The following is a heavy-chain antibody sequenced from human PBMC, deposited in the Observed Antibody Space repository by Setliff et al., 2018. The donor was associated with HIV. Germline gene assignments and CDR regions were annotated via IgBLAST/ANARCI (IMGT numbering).Heavy chain of an antibody. D-gene: IGHD3-3*01. J-gene: IGHJ6*02. Sequence: TSETLSLTCTVSGGSISSYYWSWIRQPPGKGLEWIGYIYYSGSTNYNPSRKSRVTISVDTSKNQFSLKLSSVIAADTAVYYCARIFGDQGYYYGMDVWGQGTTVTVSS. CDR2: IYYSGST. CDR3: ARIFGDQGYYYGMDV. CDR1: GGSISSYY. V-gene: IGHV4-59*01.